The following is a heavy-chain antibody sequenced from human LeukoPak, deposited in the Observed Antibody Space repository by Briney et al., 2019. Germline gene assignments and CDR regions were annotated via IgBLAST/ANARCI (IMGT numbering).Heavy chain of an antibody. Sequence: GGSLRISCAISGFSVSNYYMSWVRQAPGKGLELVSLIRDSGETFYADSVKGRFTISRDSSKNTMYLQMNWLRVEDTAVYFCARDRAATQDWVEFDPWGQGTLVTVSS. D-gene: IGHD2-15*01. J-gene: IGHJ5*02. CDR2: IRDSGET. CDR3: ARDRAATQDWVEFDP. V-gene: IGHV3-66*03. CDR1: GFSVSNYY.